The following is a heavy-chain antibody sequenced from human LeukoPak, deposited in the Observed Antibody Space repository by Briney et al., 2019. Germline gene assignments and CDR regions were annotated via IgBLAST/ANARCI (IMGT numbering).Heavy chain of an antibody. D-gene: IGHD3/OR15-3a*01. Sequence: ASVKVSCKASGYTFTGYYMHWVRQAPGQGLEWMGWINPNSGGTNYAQKFQGRVTMTRDTSISTAYMELSRLRSDDTAVYYCARTSRSGAFWTAEKGANDAFDIWGQGTMVTVSS. V-gene: IGHV1-2*02. CDR2: INPNSGGT. CDR1: GYTFTGYY. CDR3: ARTSRSGAFWTAEKGANDAFDI. J-gene: IGHJ3*02.